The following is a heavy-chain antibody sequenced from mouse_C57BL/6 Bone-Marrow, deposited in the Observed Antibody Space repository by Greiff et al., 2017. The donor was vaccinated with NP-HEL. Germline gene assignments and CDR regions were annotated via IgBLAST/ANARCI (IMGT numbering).Heavy chain of an antibody. D-gene: IGHD2-3*01. CDR1: GFSFNTYA. CDR2: IRSKSNNYAT. V-gene: IGHV10-1*01. CDR3: VRPSDLSLFAY. J-gene: IGHJ3*01. Sequence: EVKLQESGGGLVQPKGSLKLSCAASGFSFNTYAMNWVRQAPGKGLEWVARIRSKSNNYATYYADSVKDRFTISRDDSESMLYLQMNNLKTEDTAMYYCVRPSDLSLFAYWGQGTLVTVSA.